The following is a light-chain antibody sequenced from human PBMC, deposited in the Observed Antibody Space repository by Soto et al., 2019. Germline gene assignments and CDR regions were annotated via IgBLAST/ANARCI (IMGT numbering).Light chain of an antibody. Sequence: QLVLTQPPSVSGAPGQRVTISCTGSSSNIGAGYDVHWYQQLPGTAPKLFIYDYSNRPSGVPDRFSGSKSGTSASLAITGLQAEDEADYYCQSYDSSLSGYVFGTGTKVTVL. CDR3: QSYDSSLSGYV. CDR1: SSNIGAGYD. CDR2: DYS. J-gene: IGLJ1*01. V-gene: IGLV1-40*01.